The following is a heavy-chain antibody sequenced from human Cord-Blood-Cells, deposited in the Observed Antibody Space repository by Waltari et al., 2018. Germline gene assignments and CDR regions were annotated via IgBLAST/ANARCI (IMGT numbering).Heavy chain of an antibody. Sequence: PSETLSLTCAVYGGSFSGYYWSWIRQPPGKGLEWIGEINHSGSTNYNPSLKSRVTISVDTSKNQFSLKLSSVTAADTAVYYCARGYGGNSRPEGWTYDWFDPWGQGTLVTVSS. D-gene: IGHD4-17*01. V-gene: IGHV4-34*01. CDR2: INHSGST. CDR1: GGSFSGYY. J-gene: IGHJ5*02. CDR3: ARGYGGNSRPEGWTYDWFDP.